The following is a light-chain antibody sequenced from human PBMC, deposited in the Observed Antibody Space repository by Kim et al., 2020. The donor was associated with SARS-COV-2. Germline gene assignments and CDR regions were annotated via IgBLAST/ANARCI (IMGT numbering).Light chain of an antibody. V-gene: IGLV3-1*01. CDR3: QAWDSTIGI. CDR1: KLGDKY. J-gene: IGLJ2*01. Sequence: SYELTQPPSVSVSPGQTASITCSGDKLGDKYVCWYQQKAGQSPELVIYKDTKRPSGIPERFSGSNSGNTATLTIIGTQAMDEADYYCQAWDSTIGIFGGGTQLTVL. CDR2: KDT.